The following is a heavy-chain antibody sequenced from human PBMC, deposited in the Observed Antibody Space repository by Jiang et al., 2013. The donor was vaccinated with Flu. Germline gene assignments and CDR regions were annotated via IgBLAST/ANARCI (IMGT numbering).Heavy chain of an antibody. J-gene: IGHJ4*02. V-gene: IGHV4-59*01. Sequence: LLKPSETLSLICSVSADSLRGYYWSWIRQPPGKGPEWIGFISYSGSTDYNPSLKSRVTISVDTSKNQFSLNLNSVTPADTAIYYCARDGRYAPFDYWGQGTLVTVSS. CDR2: ISYSGST. CDR1: ADSLRGYY. CDR3: ARDGRYAPFDY. D-gene: IGHD2-2*01.